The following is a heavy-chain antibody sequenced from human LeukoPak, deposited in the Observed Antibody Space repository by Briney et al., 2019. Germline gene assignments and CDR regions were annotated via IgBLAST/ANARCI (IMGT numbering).Heavy chain of an antibody. V-gene: IGHV3-23*01. Sequence: GGSLRLSCAASEFTFSSYAMDWVRQAPGKGLEWVSVISGSGGGTYYADSVKGRFTISRGNSKNTLYLQMNSLRVEDTAVYYCAKVVAAGTKAFDIWGQGTMVTVSS. J-gene: IGHJ3*02. CDR3: AKVVAAGTKAFDI. D-gene: IGHD6-13*01. CDR1: EFTFSSYA. CDR2: ISGSGGGT.